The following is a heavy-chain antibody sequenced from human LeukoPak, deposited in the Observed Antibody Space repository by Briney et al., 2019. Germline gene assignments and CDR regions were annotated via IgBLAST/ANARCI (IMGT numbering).Heavy chain of an antibody. CDR3: ARGHYDILTGYYSEYYFDY. D-gene: IGHD3-9*01. CDR1: GGSISSGGYY. V-gene: IGHV4-30-2*01. Sequence: SETLSLTCTVSGGSISSGGYYWSWIRQPPGKGLEWIGYIYHSGSTYYNPSLKSRVTISVDTSKNQFSLKLSSVTAADTAVYYCARGHYDILTGYYSEYYFDYWGQGALVTVSS. J-gene: IGHJ4*02. CDR2: IYHSGST.